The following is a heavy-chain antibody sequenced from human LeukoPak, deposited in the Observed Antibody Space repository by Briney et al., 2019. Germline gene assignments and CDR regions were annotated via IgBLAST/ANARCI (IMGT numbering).Heavy chain of an antibody. Sequence: SETLSLTCAVSGYSISSGHYWGWIRQPPGKGLEWIGSIYHSGSTYYNPSLKRRVTISVDTSKNQFSLKLSSVPAADTAVYYCARARATELGTFPSLDYWGQGTLVTVSS. CDR1: GYSISSGHY. V-gene: IGHV4-38-2*01. CDR3: ARARATELGTFPSLDY. D-gene: IGHD7-27*01. CDR2: IYHSGST. J-gene: IGHJ4*02.